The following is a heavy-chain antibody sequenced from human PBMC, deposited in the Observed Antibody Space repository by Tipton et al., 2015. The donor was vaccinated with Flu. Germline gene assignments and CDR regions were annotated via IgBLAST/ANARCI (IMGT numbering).Heavy chain of an antibody. CDR3: ARDHVTGTTWFDP. CDR2: IYYSGST. J-gene: IGHJ5*02. D-gene: IGHD1-7*01. V-gene: IGHV4-31*03. Sequence: TLSLTCTVSGGSISSGGYYWSWIRQHPGKGLEWIGYIYYSGSTYYNPSLKSRVTISVDTSKNQFSLKLSSVTAADTAVYYCARDHVTGTTWFDPWGQGTLVTVSS. CDR1: GGSISSGGYY.